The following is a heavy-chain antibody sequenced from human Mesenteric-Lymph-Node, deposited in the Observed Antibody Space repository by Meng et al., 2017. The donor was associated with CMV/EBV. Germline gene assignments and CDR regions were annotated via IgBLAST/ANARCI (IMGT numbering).Heavy chain of an antibody. D-gene: IGHD6-19*01. CDR1: GFTFNTYY. J-gene: IGHJ5*02. V-gene: IGHV3-7*01. CDR2: IKQDGSVQ. Sequence: GESLKISCAASGFTFNTYYMSWVRQAAGKGLEWVASIKQDGSVQYYVDSVKGRFTISRDNAKNSLYLQMNSLRAEDTAVYYCARGSGAVAAPRWFDPWGQGTLVTVSS. CDR3: ARGSGAVAAPRWFDP.